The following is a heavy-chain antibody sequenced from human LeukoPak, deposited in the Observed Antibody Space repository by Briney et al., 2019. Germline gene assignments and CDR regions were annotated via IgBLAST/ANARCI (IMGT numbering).Heavy chain of an antibody. Sequence: ASVKVSCHASGGTFSSYAISWVRQAPGQGLEWMGRIIPIFGTANYAQKFQGRVTITTDESTSTAYMELSSLRSEDTAVYYCARDSYYDSSGLSDYWGQGTLVTV. D-gene: IGHD3-22*01. CDR1: GGTFSSYA. V-gene: IGHV1-69*05. CDR3: ARDSYYDSSGLSDY. CDR2: IIPIFGTA. J-gene: IGHJ4*02.